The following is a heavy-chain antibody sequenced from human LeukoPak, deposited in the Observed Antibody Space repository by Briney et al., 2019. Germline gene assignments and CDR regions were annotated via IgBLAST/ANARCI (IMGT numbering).Heavy chain of an antibody. V-gene: IGHV4-59*08. J-gene: IGHJ5*02. Sequence: SETLSLTCTVSGGSTSSYYWSWIRQPPGKGLEWIGYIYYSGSTNYNPSLKSRVTISVDTSKNQFSLKLSSVTAADTAVYYCARQKGEVVPWTYNWFDPWGQGTLVTVSS. D-gene: IGHD3-22*01. CDR1: GGSTSSYY. CDR3: ARQKGEVVPWTYNWFDP. CDR2: IYYSGST.